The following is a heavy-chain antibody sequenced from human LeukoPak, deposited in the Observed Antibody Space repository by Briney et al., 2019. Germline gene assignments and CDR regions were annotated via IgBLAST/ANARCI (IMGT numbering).Heavy chain of an antibody. CDR1: GGSXXXYY. D-gene: IGHD2-15*01. J-gene: IGHJ4*02. V-gene: IGHV4-59*08. CDR2: IYYSGSS. CDR3: ARLTLGYCSGGTCEHFDN. Sequence: SXTXXXXGGSXXXYYWSWIRQSPGKGVEWIGYIYYSGSSNYNPALESRVTISVDTSKNQFSLKLSSVTAADTAMYYCARLTLGYCSGGTCEHFDNWGQGTLVTVSS.